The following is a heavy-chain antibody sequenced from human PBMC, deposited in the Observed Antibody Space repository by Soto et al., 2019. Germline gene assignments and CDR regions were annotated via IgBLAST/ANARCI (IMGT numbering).Heavy chain of an antibody. Sequence: PGGSLRLSCAASGFSFGNHWMHWVRQAPGKGLEWVSRMNSDGSTTNYADSVKGRFTVSRDNAKNTLYLQMNSLRAEDTAVYYCATAEVDYWGPGTLVNVSS. V-gene: IGHV3-74*01. J-gene: IGHJ4*02. CDR1: GFSFGNHW. CDR3: ATAEVDY. CDR2: MNSDGSTT.